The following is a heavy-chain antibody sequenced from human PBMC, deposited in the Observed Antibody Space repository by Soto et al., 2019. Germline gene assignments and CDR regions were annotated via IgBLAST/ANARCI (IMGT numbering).Heavy chain of an antibody. CDR1: GYTFTTYY. J-gene: IGHJ4*02. CDR2: INPSGGST. D-gene: IGHD3-22*01. V-gene: IGHV1-46*03. Sequence: ASVKVSCKASGYTFTTYYIHWVRQAPGQGLEWMGIINPSGGSTTYAQKFQGRVTMTRDTSTSTVYMELSSLRSEDTAVYYCARDHLYDSSGWDFDDRGQRTPVTVSS. CDR3: ARDHLYDSSGWDFDD.